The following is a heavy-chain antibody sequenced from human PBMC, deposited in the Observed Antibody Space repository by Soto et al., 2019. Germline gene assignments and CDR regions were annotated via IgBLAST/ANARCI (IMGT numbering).Heavy chain of an antibody. CDR1: GGTFSSYT. D-gene: IGHD5-18*01. CDR2: IIPILGIA. J-gene: IGHJ4*02. Sequence: QVQLVQSGAEVKKPGSSVKVSCKASGGTFSSYTISWERQAPGQGLEWMGRIIPILGIANYAQKFQGRVTITADKSTSTAYMELSSLRSEDTAVYYCARDLGSLRGYSYGYDYWGQGTLVTVSS. V-gene: IGHV1-69*08. CDR3: ARDLGSLRGYSYGYDY.